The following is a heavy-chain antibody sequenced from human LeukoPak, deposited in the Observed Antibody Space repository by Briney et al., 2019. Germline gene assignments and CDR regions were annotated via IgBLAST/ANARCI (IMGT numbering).Heavy chain of an antibody. J-gene: IGHJ6*02. CDR3: AKHIVADGRIGDDFHYGMDV. CDR2: ISSTGGTI. Sequence: GGSLRLSCAASGFXFSSYAMNWVRQAPGKGLEWVSSISSTGGTIYYADSVKGRFTTSRDNSKNILYVQMNSLRAEDTAAYYCAKHIVADGRIGDDFHYGMDVWGQGATVTVSS. V-gene: IGHV3-23*01. CDR1: GFXFSSYA. D-gene: IGHD6-13*01.